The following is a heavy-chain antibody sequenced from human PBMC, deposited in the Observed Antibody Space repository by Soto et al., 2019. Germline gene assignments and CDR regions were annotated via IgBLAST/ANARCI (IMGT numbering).Heavy chain of an antibody. CDR1: GYTFTSYG. V-gene: IGHV1-18*01. D-gene: IGHD5-18*01. CDR3: ARDIGSDVDTAMVRSPNWFDP. J-gene: IGHJ5*02. CDR2: ISAYNGNT. Sequence: ASVKVSCKASGYTFTSYGISWVRQAPGQGLEWMGWISAYNGNTNYAQKLQGRVTMTTDTSTSTAYMELRSLRSDDTAVYYCARDIGSDVDTAMVRSPNWFDPWGQGTLVTVSS.